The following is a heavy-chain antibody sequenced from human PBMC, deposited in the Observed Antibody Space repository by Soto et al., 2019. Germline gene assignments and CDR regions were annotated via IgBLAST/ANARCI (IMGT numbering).Heavy chain of an antibody. CDR2: ISSDGSNK. D-gene: IGHD3-22*01. V-gene: IGHV3-30-3*01. Sequence: PGGSLRLSCAASGFTFSSYAMHWVRQAPGKGLEWVAVISSDGSNKYYADSVKGRFTISRDSSKNTLYLQINSLRAEDTAVYYCARDFKVVGGSCDYWGQGALVTVSS. CDR3: ARDFKVVGGSCDY. J-gene: IGHJ4*02. CDR1: GFTFSSYA.